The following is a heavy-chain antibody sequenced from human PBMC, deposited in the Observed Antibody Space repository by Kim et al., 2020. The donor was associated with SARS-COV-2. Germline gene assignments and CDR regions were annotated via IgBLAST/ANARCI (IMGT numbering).Heavy chain of an antibody. CDR2: ISGSGGST. D-gene: IGHD3-22*01. J-gene: IGHJ4*02. V-gene: IGHV3-23*01. CDR3: AKDRSSYYDSSGYYLFDY. Sequence: GGSLRLSCAASGFTFSSYAMSWVRQAPGKGLEWVSAISGSGGSTYYADSVKGRFTISRDNSKNTLYLQMNSLRAEDTAVYYCAKDRSSYYDSSGYYLFDYWGQGTLVTVSS. CDR1: GFTFSSYA.